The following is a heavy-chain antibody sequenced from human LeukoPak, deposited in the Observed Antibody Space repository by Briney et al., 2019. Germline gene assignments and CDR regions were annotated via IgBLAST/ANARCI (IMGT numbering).Heavy chain of an antibody. J-gene: IGHJ4*02. CDR3: ARDPKNNYFDY. CDR2: INSDGSST. Sequence: PGGSLRLSCAASGXTFSSYWMHWVRQAPGKGLVWVSRINSDGSSTSYADSVKGRFTISRDNAKNTLYLQMNSLRAEDTAVFYCARDPKNNYFDYWGQGTLVTVSS. CDR1: GXTFSSYW. V-gene: IGHV3-74*01.